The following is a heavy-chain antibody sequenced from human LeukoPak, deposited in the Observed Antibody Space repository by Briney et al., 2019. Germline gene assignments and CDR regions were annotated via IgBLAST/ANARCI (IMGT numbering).Heavy chain of an antibody. CDR3: ARDSKAPGAGNNWFDP. CDR1: GGSISSYY. V-gene: IGHV4-59*01. Sequence: SETLSLTCTVSGGSISSYYWSWIRQPPGKGLEWIGYIYYSGSTNYNPSLKSRVTISVDTSKNQFSLKLSSVTAADTAVYYCARDSKAPGAGNNWFDPWGQGTLVTVSS. D-gene: IGHD3-10*01. CDR2: IYYSGST. J-gene: IGHJ5*02.